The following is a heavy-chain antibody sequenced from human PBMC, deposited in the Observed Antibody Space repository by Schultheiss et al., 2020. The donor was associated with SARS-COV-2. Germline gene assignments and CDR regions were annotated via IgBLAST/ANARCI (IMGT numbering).Heavy chain of an antibody. CDR1: GDSVSSNSAA. D-gene: IGHD6-19*01. Sequence: SQTLSLTCAISGDSVSSNSAAWNWIRQSPSRGLEWLGRTYYRSKWYNDYAVSVKSRITINPDTSKNQFSLKLSSVTAADTAVYYCARSDIAVAGPYWYFDLWGRGTLVTVSS. J-gene: IGHJ2*01. CDR3: ARSDIAVAGPYWYFDL. CDR2: TYYRSKWYN. V-gene: IGHV6-1*01.